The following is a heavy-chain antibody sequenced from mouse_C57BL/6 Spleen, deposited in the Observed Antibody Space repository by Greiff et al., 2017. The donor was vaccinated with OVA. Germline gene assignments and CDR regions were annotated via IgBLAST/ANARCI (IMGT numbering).Heavy chain of an antibody. CDR2: IYPGDGDP. V-gene: IGHV1-80*01. J-gene: IGHJ2*01. D-gene: IGHD2-4*01. CDR3: ARCYYDYDIDD. Sequence: QVQLQQSGAELVKPGASVKISCKASGYAFSSYWMNWVKQRPGTGLEWIGQIYPGDGDPNYNGKFKGKATLTADKSSSTAYMQLSSLTSEDSAVYFCARCYYDYDIDDWGQGTTLTVSS. CDR1: GYAFSSYW.